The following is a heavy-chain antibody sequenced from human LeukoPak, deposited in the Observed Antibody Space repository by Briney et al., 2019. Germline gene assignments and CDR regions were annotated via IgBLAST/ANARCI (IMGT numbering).Heavy chain of an antibody. D-gene: IGHD2-15*01. CDR2: INHSGST. CDR1: GGSFSGYY. V-gene: IGHV4-34*01. J-gene: IGHJ6*02. CDR3: ARFRRVGGPLYYYYYGMDV. Sequence: TSETLSLTCAVYGGSFSGYYWSWIRQPPGKGLEWIGEINHSGSTNYNPSLKSRVTISVDTSKNQFSLKLSSVTAADTAVYCCARFRRVGGPLYYYYYGMDVWGQGTTVTVSS.